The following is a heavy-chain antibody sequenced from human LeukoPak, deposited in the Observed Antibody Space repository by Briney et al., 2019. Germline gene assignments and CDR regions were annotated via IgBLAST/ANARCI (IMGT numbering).Heavy chain of an antibody. CDR2: IYYSGGT. CDR3: ARDRYYYDSSGYLFDY. Sequence: SETLSLTCTVSGGSISSSSYYWGWIRQPPGKGLEWIGSIYYSGGTYYNPSLKSRVTISVDTSKNQFSLKLSSVTAADTAVYYCARDRYYYDSSGYLFDYWGQGTLVTVSS. V-gene: IGHV4-39*07. D-gene: IGHD3-22*01. CDR1: GGSISSSSYY. J-gene: IGHJ4*02.